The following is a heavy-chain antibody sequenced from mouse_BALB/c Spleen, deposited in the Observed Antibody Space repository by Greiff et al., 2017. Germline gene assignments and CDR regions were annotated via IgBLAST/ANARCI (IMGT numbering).Heavy chain of an antibody. Sequence: VQLQQSGAELAKPGASVKMSCTASGFNIKDYYMHWVKQRPEQGLEWIGWIDPENGDTEYAPKFQGKATMTADTSSNTAYLQLSSLTSEDTAVYYCLGPRYWGQGTTLTVSS. D-gene: IGHD4-1*01. CDR1: GFNIKDYY. J-gene: IGHJ2*01. CDR3: LGPRY. V-gene: IGHV14-4*02. CDR2: IDPENGDT.